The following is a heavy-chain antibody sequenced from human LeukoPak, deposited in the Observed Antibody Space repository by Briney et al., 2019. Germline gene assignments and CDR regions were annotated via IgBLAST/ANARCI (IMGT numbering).Heavy chain of an antibody. V-gene: IGHV4-34*01. D-gene: IGHD2-8*01. CDR2: INHSGST. J-gene: IGHJ4*02. CDR3: ARGRLVYAIRGGSRDFDY. Sequence: SETLSLTCAVYGGSFSGYYWSWLRQPPGKELEWIGEINHSGSTNYNPSLKSRVTISVDTSKNQFSLKLSSVTAADTAVYYCARGRLVYAIRGGSRDFDYWGQGTLVTVSS. CDR1: GGSFSGYY.